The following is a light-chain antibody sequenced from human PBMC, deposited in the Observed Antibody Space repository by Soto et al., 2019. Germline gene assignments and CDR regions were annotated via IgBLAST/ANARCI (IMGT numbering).Light chain of an antibody. Sequence: DIQMTQSPSSLSASVGARVSITCQASQDIRTSLSWFQHKPGRAPKLLIYGASYLETGVPSRFRGSGSGTDFTLTITSLQPEETATYYCQHYDNLPPFTFGPGTIVDIK. CDR2: GAS. CDR1: QDIRTS. CDR3: QHYDNLPPFT. J-gene: IGKJ3*01. V-gene: IGKV1-33*01.